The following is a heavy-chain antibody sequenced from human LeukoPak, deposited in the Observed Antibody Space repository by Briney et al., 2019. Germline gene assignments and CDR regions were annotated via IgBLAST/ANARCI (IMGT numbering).Heavy chain of an antibody. V-gene: IGHV3-15*01. CDR3: TTVSAAYYYDSSGYQTHDY. CDR2: IKSKTDGGTT. CDR1: GFTFSNAW. D-gene: IGHD3-22*01. J-gene: IGHJ4*02. Sequence: GGSLRLSCAASGFTFSNAWMSWVRQAPGKGLEWVGRIKSKTDGGTTDYAAPVKGRFTISRDDSKNTLYLQMNSLKTEDTAVYYCTTVSAAYYYDSSGYQTHDYWGQGTLVTVSS.